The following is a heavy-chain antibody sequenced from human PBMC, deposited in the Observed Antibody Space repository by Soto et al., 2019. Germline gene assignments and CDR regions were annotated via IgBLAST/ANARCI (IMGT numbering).Heavy chain of an antibody. CDR3: ARVDSSGWWDLDY. V-gene: IGHV1-18*01. CDR2: ISASSGST. Sequence: QVQLVQSAAEVKKPGASVKVSCKASGYTFSTYGITWVRQAPGQGLEWMGWISASSGSTDYAQKLQGRVTMTTDTSTSTAYMELRGLRSDDTAVYYCARVDSSGWWDLDYCGQGTLVTVS. J-gene: IGHJ4*02. D-gene: IGHD6-19*01. CDR1: GYTFSTYG.